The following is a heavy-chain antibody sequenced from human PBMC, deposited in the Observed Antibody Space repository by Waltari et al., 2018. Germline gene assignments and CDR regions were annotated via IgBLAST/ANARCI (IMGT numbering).Heavy chain of an antibody. D-gene: IGHD1-1*01. Sequence: EEQLVESGGGLVQPGDSLRLSCAASGFTFSSYWMNWFRRAPGKGPLWVSRISSDASDTTYADSVKGRFTISRDNAKNTLYLQMNRLRAEDTAVYFCARVSRRTYRSPVPGRHYYYGMDVWGQGTTVTVSS. CDR3: ARVSRRTYRSPVPGRHYYYGMDV. V-gene: IGHV3-74*03. CDR2: ISSDASDT. J-gene: IGHJ6*02. CDR1: GFTFSSYW.